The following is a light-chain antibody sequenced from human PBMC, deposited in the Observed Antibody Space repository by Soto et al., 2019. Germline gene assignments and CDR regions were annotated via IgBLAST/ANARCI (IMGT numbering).Light chain of an antibody. CDR3: QHFGNSLWT. CDR2: GAS. J-gene: IGKJ1*01. V-gene: IGKV3-20*01. Sequence: EIVLTQSPGTLSLSPGERATLSCRASQSVASSNLAWYQQKPGQAPRLLIYGASSRAIHTPDRFSGSGSGTDFTLTISGLEPEDFAVYYCQHFGNSLWTFGQGTKVEI. CDR1: QSVASSN.